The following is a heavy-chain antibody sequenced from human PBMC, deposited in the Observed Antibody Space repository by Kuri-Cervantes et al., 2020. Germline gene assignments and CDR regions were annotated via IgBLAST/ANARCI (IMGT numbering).Heavy chain of an antibody. CDR3: ARDSSSWYEFDY. D-gene: IGHD6-13*01. CDR2: IKQDGSEK. J-gene: IGHJ4*02. V-gene: IGHV3-7*01. Sequence: GGSLRLSCAASGFTFTSYWMSWVRQAPGKGLEWVASIKQDGSEKYYVDSVKGRFTISRDNAKNSLYLQMNSLRAEDTAVYYCARDSSSWYEFDYWGQGTLVTVSS. CDR1: GFTFTSYW.